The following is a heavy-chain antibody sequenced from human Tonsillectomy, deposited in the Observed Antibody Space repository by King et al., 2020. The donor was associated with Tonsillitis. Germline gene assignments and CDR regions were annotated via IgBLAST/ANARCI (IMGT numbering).Heavy chain of an antibody. V-gene: IGHV2-26*01. CDR1: GFSLSNARMG. Sequence: TLKESGPFLVKPTETLTLSCTVPGFSLSNARMGVSWIRQPPGKALECLAHIFSYYEKSYSTTLKSRLTISKDTSKSQVVLTMTNMDPVDTATYYCAQSYYYDMGWFDPWGQGTLVTVSS. CDR2: IFSYYEK. D-gene: IGHD3-22*01. CDR3: AQSYYYDMGWFDP. J-gene: IGHJ5*02.